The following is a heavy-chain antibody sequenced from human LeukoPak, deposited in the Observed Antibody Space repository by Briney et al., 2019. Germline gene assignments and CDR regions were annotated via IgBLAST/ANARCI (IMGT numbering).Heavy chain of an antibody. J-gene: IGHJ4*02. D-gene: IGHD3/OR15-3a*01. CDR3: ARGAWTAYYLDY. CDR1: GFTFSSYG. V-gene: IGHV3-30*02. CDR2: IRYDGSNK. Sequence: GGSLRLSCAASGFTFSSYGMHWVCQAPGKGLEWVAFIRYDGSNKYYADSVKGRFTTSRDNSKNTLYLQMNSLRAEDTAVYYCARGAWTAYYLDYWGQGTLVTVSS.